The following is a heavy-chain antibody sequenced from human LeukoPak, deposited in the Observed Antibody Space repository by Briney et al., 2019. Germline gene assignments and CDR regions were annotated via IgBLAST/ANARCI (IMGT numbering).Heavy chain of an antibody. J-gene: IGHJ3*01. CDR2: INSDGSST. V-gene: IGHV3-74*01. CDR3: ARDDTHYGSSGSFYDASDV. Sequence: GGSLRLSCAASGFTFSSYWMHWVRQAPGKGRVWVSRINSDGSSTSYADSVMGRFTISRDNAKNSLYLQMNSLRAEDTAVYYCARDDTHYGSSGSFYDASDVWGQGTMVTVSS. D-gene: IGHD3-22*01. CDR1: GFTFSSYW.